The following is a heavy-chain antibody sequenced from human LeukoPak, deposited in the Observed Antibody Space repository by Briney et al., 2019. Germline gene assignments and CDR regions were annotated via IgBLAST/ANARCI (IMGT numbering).Heavy chain of an antibody. D-gene: IGHD6-19*01. CDR2: INPSGGST. V-gene: IGHV1-46*01. CDR3: ARDRSGGSGWFDY. CDR1: GYTFTIYY. Sequence: ASVKVSFKASGYTFTIYYMHWVRQAPGQGGEWMGIINPSGGSTRYAQKFQGRVTITRDTATSTVYMELSSLRSEDTAVYYCARDRSGGSGWFDYWGQGTLVTVSS. J-gene: IGHJ4*02.